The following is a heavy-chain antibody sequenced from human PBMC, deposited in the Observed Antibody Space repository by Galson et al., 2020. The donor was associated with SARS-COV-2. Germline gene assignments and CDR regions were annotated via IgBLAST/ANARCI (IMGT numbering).Heavy chain of an antibody. Sequence: SETLSLTCTVSGGSISSGSYYWSWIRPPAGKELEWIGRIHSTGSTNYNPSLKSRVTISVDTSKNQFSLRLSSVTAADTAVYYCARSHDSNGNALDIWGQGTMVTVSS. D-gene: IGHD3-22*01. V-gene: IGHV4-61*02. CDR2: IHSTGST. CDR1: GGSISSGSYY. J-gene: IGHJ3*02. CDR3: ARSHDSNGNALDI.